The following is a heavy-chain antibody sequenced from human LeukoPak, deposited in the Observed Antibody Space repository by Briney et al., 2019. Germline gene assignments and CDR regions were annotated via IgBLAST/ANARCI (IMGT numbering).Heavy chain of an antibody. D-gene: IGHD2-2*01. CDR1: GGTFSSYT. J-gene: IGHJ6*02. V-gene: IGHV1-69*04. CDR2: IIPILGIA. CDR3: ARDSTMSRDCSSTSCRYYYYYYGMDV. Sequence: ASVKVSCKASGGTFSSYTISWVRQAPGQGLEWMGRIIPILGIANYAQEFQGRVTITADKSTSTAYMELSSLRSEDTAVYYCARDSTMSRDCSSTSCRYYYYYYGMDVWGQGTTVTVSS.